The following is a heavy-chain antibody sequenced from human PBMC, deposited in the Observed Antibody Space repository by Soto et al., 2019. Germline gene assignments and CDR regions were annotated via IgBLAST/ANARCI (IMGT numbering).Heavy chain of an antibody. V-gene: IGHV2-5*01. CDR3: AHRPGGSGWRYYFDY. CDR2: TYWNDDD. D-gene: IGHD6-19*01. Sequence: SVPTLVSPTQTLTLTCSFSGFALTSTGVGVGWFRQPPGKALEWLGLTYWNDDDRYRSSLRSRLTITKDTSKNQAVLTMTNMDPEDTATYYCAHRPGGSGWRYYFDYWGQGTLVTVSS. CDR1: GFALTSTGVG. J-gene: IGHJ4*02.